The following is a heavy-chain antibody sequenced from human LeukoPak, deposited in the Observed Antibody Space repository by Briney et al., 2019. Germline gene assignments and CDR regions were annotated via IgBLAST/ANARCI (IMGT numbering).Heavy chain of an antibody. J-gene: IGHJ4*02. D-gene: IGHD6-6*01. Sequence: PGRSLRLSCAASGFTFSSYAMHWVRQTPGKGLEWVAVISYDGSNKYYADSVKGRFTISRDNSKNTLYLQMNSLRAEDTAVYYCARGAAPTYWGQGTLVTVSS. CDR2: ISYDGSNK. CDR3: ARGAAPTY. V-gene: IGHV3-30*01. CDR1: GFTFSSYA.